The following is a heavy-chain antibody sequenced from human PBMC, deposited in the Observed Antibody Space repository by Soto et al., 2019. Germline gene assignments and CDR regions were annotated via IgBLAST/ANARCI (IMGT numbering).Heavy chain of an antibody. V-gene: IGHV1-18*04. CDR2: INPNNDNS. CDR3: ARTPTYIRLGDH. J-gene: IGHJ4*02. Sequence: QVELVQSGGEVKKPGASVKVSCKASGYTFTSHGVTWVRQAPGQGLEWVGWINPNNDNSVSAQKFQDRVTLTTDTSTSAVYMELRSLTSDDTAFYYCARTPTYIRLGDHWGQGTLVTVAS. CDR1: GYTFTSHG. D-gene: IGHD3-16*01.